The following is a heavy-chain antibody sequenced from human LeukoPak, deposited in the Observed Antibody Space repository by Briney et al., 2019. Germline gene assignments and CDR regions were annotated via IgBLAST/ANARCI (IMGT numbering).Heavy chain of an antibody. CDR1: GGSFSGYY. Sequence: ETLSLTCAVYGGSFSGYYWSWIRQPPGKGLEWVSVIYSGGSTYYADSVKGRFTISRHNSKNTLYLQMNSLRAEDTAVYYCARIGSTSWGAEFDYWGQGTLVTVSS. CDR2: IYSGGST. CDR3: ARIGSTSWGAEFDY. V-gene: IGHV3-53*04. J-gene: IGHJ4*02. D-gene: IGHD2-2*01.